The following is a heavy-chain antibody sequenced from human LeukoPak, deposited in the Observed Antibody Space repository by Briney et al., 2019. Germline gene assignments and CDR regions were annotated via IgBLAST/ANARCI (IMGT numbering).Heavy chain of an antibody. Sequence: GGSLRLSCAISGFTFDDYGMNWVRQAPGKGLEWVSGINWNGDYTRYADSVKGRFTISRDNAKNSLYLQMTSLRAEDTALYYCARSYSSRSFYYMDVWGKGTTVTVS. CDR2: INWNGDYT. J-gene: IGHJ6*03. D-gene: IGHD6-13*01. CDR3: ARSYSSRSFYYMDV. V-gene: IGHV3-20*04. CDR1: GFTFDDYG.